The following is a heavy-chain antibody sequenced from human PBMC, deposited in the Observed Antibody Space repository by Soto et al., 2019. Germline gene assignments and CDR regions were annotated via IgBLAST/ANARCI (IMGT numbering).Heavy chain of an antibody. CDR3: ARGWGIRYYYYYMDV. J-gene: IGHJ6*03. V-gene: IGHV4-34*01. Sequence: SETLSLTCAVYGGSFSGYYWSWIRQPPGKGLEWIGEINHSGSTNYNPSLKSRVTISVDTSKNQFSLKLSSVTAADTAVYYCARGWGIRYYYYYMDVWGKGTTITVSS. CDR1: GGSFSGYY. CDR2: INHSGST. D-gene: IGHD3-9*01.